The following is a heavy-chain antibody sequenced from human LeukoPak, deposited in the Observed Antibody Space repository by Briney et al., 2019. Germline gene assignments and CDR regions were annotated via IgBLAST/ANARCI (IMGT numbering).Heavy chain of an antibody. J-gene: IGHJ4*02. CDR1: GFTFDDYG. V-gene: IGHV3-20*01. CDR2: INWNGGST. Sequence: GGSLRLSCAASGFTFDDYGMSWVRQAPGKGLEWVSGINWNGGSTGYADSVKGRFTISRDNAKNSLYPQMNSLRAEDTALYHCARVFWAGSSYYFDYWGQGTLVTVSS. CDR3: ARVFWAGSSYYFDY. D-gene: IGHD3/OR15-3a*01.